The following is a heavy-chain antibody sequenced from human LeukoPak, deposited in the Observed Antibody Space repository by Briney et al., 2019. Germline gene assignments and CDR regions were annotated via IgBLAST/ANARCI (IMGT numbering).Heavy chain of an antibody. CDR1: GYTFTSYG. CDR2: ISAYNGNT. V-gene: IGHV1-18*01. D-gene: IGHD6-13*01. CDR3: ARGEAAIAAAGTPFDI. J-gene: IGHJ3*02. Sequence: ASVKVSCKASGYTFTSYGISWVRQAPGQGLEWMGWISAYNGNTNYAQKFQGKVTMTRDTSISTAYMELSRLRSDDTAVYYCARGEAAIAAAGTPFDIWGQGTMVTVSS.